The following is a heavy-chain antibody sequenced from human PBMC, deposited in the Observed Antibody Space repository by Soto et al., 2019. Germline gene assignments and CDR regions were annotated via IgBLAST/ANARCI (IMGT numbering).Heavy chain of an antibody. Sequence: GGSLRLSCAASGFSFSSHSMRWVRQAPGKGLEWVSYISSSGSTIYYADSVKGRFTISRDNAKNSLYLQMNSLRAEDTAVYYCARYYYDSSGYYPLWGQGTLVTVSS. CDR1: GFSFSSHS. CDR3: ARYYYDSSGYYPL. J-gene: IGHJ4*02. CDR2: ISSSGSTI. D-gene: IGHD3-22*01. V-gene: IGHV3-48*01.